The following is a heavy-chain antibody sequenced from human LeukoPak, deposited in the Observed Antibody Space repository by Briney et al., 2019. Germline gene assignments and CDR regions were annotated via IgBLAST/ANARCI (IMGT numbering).Heavy chain of an antibody. CDR3: ARVGYCSSTSCSYYYYYMDV. CDR2: IKQDGSEK. CDR1: GFTFSSYW. Sequence: GGSLRLSCAASGFTFSSYWMSWVRQAPGKGLEWVANIKQDGSEKYYADSVKGRFTISRDNAKNSLYLQMNSLRAEDTAVYYCARVGYCSSTSCSYYYYYMDVWGKGTMVTVSS. J-gene: IGHJ6*03. D-gene: IGHD2-2*01. V-gene: IGHV3-7*01.